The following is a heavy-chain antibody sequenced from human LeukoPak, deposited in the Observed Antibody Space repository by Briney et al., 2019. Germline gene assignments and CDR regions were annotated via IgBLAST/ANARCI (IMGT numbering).Heavy chain of an antibody. V-gene: IGHV4-59*08. CDR3: ARGYSGSFSNAFDI. Sequence: PSETLSLTCTVSGGSIGSYYWSWIRQPPGKGLEWIGYIYNSGNTNYSPSLKSRVTISVDTSKNQFSLKLSSVTAADTAVYYCARGYSGSFSNAFDIWGRGTMVTVSS. D-gene: IGHD1-26*01. J-gene: IGHJ3*02. CDR2: IYNSGNT. CDR1: GGSIGSYY.